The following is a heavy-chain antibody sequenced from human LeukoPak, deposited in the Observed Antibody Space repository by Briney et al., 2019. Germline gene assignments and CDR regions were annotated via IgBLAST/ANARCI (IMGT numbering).Heavy chain of an antibody. Sequence: SVKVSCKASGGTFSSYAISWVRQAPGQGLEWMGGIIPIFGTANYAQKFQGRVTITTDESTSTAYMELSSLRSEDTAVYYCASSITIFGVVIKAFDYWGQGTLVTVSS. CDR2: IIPIFGTA. CDR1: GGTFSSYA. D-gene: IGHD3-3*01. V-gene: IGHV1-69*05. CDR3: ASSITIFGVVIKAFDY. J-gene: IGHJ4*02.